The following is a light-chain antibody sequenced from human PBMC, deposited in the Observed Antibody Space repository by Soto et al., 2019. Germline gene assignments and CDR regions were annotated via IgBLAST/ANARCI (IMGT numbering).Light chain of an antibody. CDR2: IAS. CDR1: QSVSRSY. V-gene: IGKV3-20*01. Sequence: EGVLTQSPGTLSLSPGERATLSCWASQSVSRSYLAWYQQKPGQAPRLLIYIASSRATGIPDRFSGSGSGTDFTLTISRLEPEDFAMYYCQQYGSSPYTFGQGTKLEIK. CDR3: QQYGSSPYT. J-gene: IGKJ2*01.